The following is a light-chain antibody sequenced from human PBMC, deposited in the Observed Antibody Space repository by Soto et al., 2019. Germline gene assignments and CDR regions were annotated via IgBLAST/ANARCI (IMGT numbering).Light chain of an antibody. J-gene: IGKJ1*01. CDR3: MQGTHWPWT. Sequence: DVVMTQSPLSLPVTLGQPASISCRSSQSLVYSDGNTYLSWFQQRPGQSPRRLIYKVSNRDSGVPDRFSGSGSGTDSTLKISRVEAEDVGVYYCMQGTHWPWTFGQGTKVEIK. CDR1: QSLVYSDGNTY. CDR2: KVS. V-gene: IGKV2-30*01.